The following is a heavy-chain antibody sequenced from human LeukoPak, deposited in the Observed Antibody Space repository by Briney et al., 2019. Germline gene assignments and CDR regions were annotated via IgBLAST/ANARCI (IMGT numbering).Heavy chain of an antibody. D-gene: IGHD6-19*01. CDR3: ARDPKSGQWLGNWFDP. CDR2: ISPSGGST. CDR1: GYTFTSNY. J-gene: IGHJ5*02. V-gene: IGHV1-46*01. Sequence: ASVKVSCKAFGYTFTSNYMHWVRQAPGQGPEWMGVISPSGGSTTYAQKFQGRVTVTADESTSTAYMELSSLRSEDTAVYYCARDPKSGQWLGNWFDPWGQGTLVTVSS.